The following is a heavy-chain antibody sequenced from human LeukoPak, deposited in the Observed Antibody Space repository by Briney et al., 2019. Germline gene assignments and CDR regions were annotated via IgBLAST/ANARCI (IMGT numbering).Heavy chain of an antibody. D-gene: IGHD6-19*01. J-gene: IGHJ4*02. CDR1: GYTFTSYY. Sequence: ASVKVSCKASGYTFTSYYMHWVRQAPGQGLEWMGIINPSGGSTSYAQKFQGRVTMTRDTSTSTVYMELSGLRSEDTAVYYCARVGSVNSSGWYSLDYWGQGTLVTVSS. CDR3: ARVGSVNSSGWYSLDY. CDR2: INPSGGST. V-gene: IGHV1-46*01.